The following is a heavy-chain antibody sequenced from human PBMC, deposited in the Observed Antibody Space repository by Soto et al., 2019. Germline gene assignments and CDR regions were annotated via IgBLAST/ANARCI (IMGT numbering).Heavy chain of an antibody. Sequence: GGSLRLSCAASGFTFSSYAMSWVRQAPGKGLEWVSAISGSGGSTYYADSVKGRFTISRDNSKNTLYLQMNSLRAEDTAVYYCAKDKDQWGSYTVFGNYYFDYWGQGTLVTVSS. D-gene: IGHD1-26*01. CDR1: GFTFSSYA. V-gene: IGHV3-23*01. CDR3: AKDKDQWGSYTVFGNYYFDY. CDR2: ISGSGGST. J-gene: IGHJ4*02.